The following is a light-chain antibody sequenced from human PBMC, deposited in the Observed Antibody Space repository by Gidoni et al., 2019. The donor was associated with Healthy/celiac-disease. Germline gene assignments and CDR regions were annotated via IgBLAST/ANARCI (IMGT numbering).Light chain of an antibody. J-gene: IGKJ4*01. V-gene: IGKV3-11*01. CDR3: QQRSNWLFT. CDR1: QSVSSY. Sequence: EIVLTQSPATLSLSPGERATLSCRASQSVSSYLAWYQQKLGQAPRLLIYDASNRATGIPARFSGSGSGTDFTLTISSLEPEDFAVYYCQQRSNWLFTFGGGTKVEIK. CDR2: DAS.